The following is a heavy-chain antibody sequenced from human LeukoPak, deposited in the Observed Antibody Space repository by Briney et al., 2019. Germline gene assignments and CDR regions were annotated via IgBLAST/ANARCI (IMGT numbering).Heavy chain of an antibody. V-gene: IGHV4-61*02. CDR2: IYTSGST. Sequence: SETLSLTCTVSGGSISSGSYYWSRIRPPAGKGLEWIGRIYTSGSTNYNPSLKSRVTISVDTSKNQFSLKLSSVTAADTAVYYCARRVGATYFDYWGQGTLVTVSS. D-gene: IGHD1-26*01. CDR1: GGSISSGSYY. J-gene: IGHJ4*02. CDR3: ARRVGATYFDY.